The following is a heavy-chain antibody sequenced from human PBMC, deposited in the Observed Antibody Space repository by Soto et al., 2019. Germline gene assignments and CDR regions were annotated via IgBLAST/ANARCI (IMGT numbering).Heavy chain of an antibody. J-gene: IGHJ6*02. CDR2: INPNSGGT. Sequence: ASVTVSCKTSGYTFTGYYMHWVRQAPGQGLEWMGWINPNSGGTNYAQKFQGWVTMTRDTSISTAYMELSRLRSDDTAVYYCARSGCSSTSCYESYYYGMDVWGQGTTVTVSS. CDR3: ARSGCSSTSCYESYYYGMDV. V-gene: IGHV1-2*04. D-gene: IGHD2-2*01. CDR1: GYTFTGYY.